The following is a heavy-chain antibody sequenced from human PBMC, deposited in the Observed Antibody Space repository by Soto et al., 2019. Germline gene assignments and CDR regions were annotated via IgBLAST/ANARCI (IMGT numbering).Heavy chain of an antibody. J-gene: IGHJ3*02. Sequence: QLQLQESGSGLVKPSQTLSLTCAVSGGSISSGGYSWSWIRQPQGKGLEWIGYLYHSGSTYYNPSLKSRVTISVDRSKNQCALKLSSVTAADTAVYYCARGGDYNDSSGYLDAFDIWGQGTMVTVSS. CDR3: ARGGDYNDSSGYLDAFDI. CDR1: GGSISSGGYS. CDR2: LYHSGST. D-gene: IGHD3-22*01. V-gene: IGHV4-30-2*01.